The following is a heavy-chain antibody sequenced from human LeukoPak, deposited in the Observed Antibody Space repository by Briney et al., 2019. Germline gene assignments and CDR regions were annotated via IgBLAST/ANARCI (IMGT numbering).Heavy chain of an antibody. V-gene: IGHV3-15*01. CDR3: ATIYRSTATCYGGFFDY. D-gene: IGHD2-2*01. CDR2: IKSIPDGGTV. J-gene: IGHJ4*02. Sequence: PGGSLRLSCAASGFTFSSAWMSWVRQAPGKGLEWVGRIKSIPDGGTVDYAAPVKGRFSISRDDSKNTLYLQMSSLKTEDTAVYYCATIYRSTATCYGGFFDYWGQGILVTVSS. CDR1: GFTFSSAW.